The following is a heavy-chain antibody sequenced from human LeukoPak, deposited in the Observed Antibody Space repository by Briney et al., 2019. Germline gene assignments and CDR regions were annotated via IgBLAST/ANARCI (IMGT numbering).Heavy chain of an antibody. CDR1: GFTFSSYE. J-gene: IGHJ3*02. D-gene: IGHD6-19*01. V-gene: IGHV3-48*03. CDR3: AKDEDSSGWATDAFDI. Sequence: PGGSLRLSCTASGFTFSSYEMNWVRQAPGKGLEWVSYISSSGSITYYADSVKGRFTISRDNAKNSLYLQMNSLRAEDTAVYYCAKDEDSSGWATDAFDIWGQGTMVTVSS. CDR2: ISSSGSIT.